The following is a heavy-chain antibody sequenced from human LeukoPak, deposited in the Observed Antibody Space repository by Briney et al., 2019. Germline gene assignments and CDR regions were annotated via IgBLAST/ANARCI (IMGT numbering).Heavy chain of an antibody. CDR3: ANIPNSFGPDY. V-gene: IGHV3-30*02. J-gene: IGHJ4*02. Sequence: GGSLRLSCAASGFSFSSYGMHWVRLAPGRGLEWVAFIARDGSYEKYADSVKGRFAISSDNSKSTLYLHMNSLRAEDTAVYYCANIPNSFGPDYWGQGSLVTVSS. CDR2: IARDGSYE. CDR1: GFSFSSYG. D-gene: IGHD3-16*01.